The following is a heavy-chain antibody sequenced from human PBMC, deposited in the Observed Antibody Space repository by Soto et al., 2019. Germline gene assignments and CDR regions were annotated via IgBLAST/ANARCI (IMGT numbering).Heavy chain of an antibody. D-gene: IGHD3-3*01. V-gene: IGHV3-53*01. CDR3: ARGPDRITIFGVVIIGGMDV. CDR1: GFTVSSNY. J-gene: IGHJ6*02. CDR2: IYSGGST. Sequence: PGGSLRLSCAASGFTVSSNYMSWVRQAPGKGLEWVSVIYSGGSTYYADSVKGRFTISRDNSKNTLYLQMNSLRAEDTAVYYCARGPDRITIFGVVIIGGMDVWGQGTTVTVSS.